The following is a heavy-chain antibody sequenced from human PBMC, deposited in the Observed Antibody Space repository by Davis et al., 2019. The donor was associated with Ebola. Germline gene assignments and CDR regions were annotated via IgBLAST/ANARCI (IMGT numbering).Heavy chain of an antibody. V-gene: IGHV3-53*01. CDR2: IYSGGST. CDR1: GFTVKNNY. J-gene: IGHJ6*03. Sequence: PGGSLRLSCAASGFTVKNNYMNWVRQPPGKGLEWVSVIYSGGSTYYADSVKGRFTISRDNSKNTLYLQMNSLRAEDTAVYYCAKIAAAGLYYYYMDVWGKGTTVTVSS. D-gene: IGHD6-13*01. CDR3: AKIAAAGLYYYYMDV.